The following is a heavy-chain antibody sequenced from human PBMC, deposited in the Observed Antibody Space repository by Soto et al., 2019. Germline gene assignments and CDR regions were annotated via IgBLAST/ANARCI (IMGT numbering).Heavy chain of an antibody. J-gene: IGHJ6*02. CDR1: GFTFSSYS. CDR3: ARELLMVRGVFYYYYYGMDV. D-gene: IGHD3-10*01. Sequence: EVQLVESGGGLVKPGGSLSLSCAASGFTFSSYSMNWVRQAPGKGLEWVSSISSSSSYIYYADSVKGRFTISRDNATNSLYLQMNSLRAEDTAVYYCARELLMVRGVFYYYYYGMDVWGQGTTVTVSS. CDR2: ISSSSSYI. V-gene: IGHV3-21*01.